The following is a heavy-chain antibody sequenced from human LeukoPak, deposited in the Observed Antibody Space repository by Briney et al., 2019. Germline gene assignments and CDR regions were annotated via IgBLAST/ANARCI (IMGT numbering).Heavy chain of an antibody. CDR1: GFTLRRYL. CDR2: IKQGGRGK. Sequence: GSLRLSCSGSGFTLRRYLVGWVWQGPGKGVGGVAHIKQGGRGKYYVDSVKGRLTISRDNAKNSLYLQMHSLRAEDTAVYYCARGGCSGGRCYRPPLYFDNWGQGALVTVSS. J-gene: IGHJ4*02. D-gene: IGHD2-15*01. V-gene: IGHV3-7*01. CDR3: ARGGCSGGRCYRPPLYFDN.